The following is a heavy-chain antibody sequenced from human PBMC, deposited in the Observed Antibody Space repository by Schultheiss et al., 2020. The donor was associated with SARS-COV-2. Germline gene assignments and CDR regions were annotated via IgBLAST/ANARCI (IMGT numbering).Heavy chain of an antibody. J-gene: IGHJ4*02. CDR1: GFTFSSYS. CDR2: ISSSGSTI. Sequence: GGSLRLSCAASGFTFSSYSMNWVRQAPGKGLEWVSYISSSGSTIYYADSVKGRFTISRDNAKNSLYLQMNSLRAEDTAVYYCAKSGGQLLLHFDYWGQGTLVTVSS. CDR3: AKSGGQLLLHFDY. D-gene: IGHD6-13*01. V-gene: IGHV3-48*01.